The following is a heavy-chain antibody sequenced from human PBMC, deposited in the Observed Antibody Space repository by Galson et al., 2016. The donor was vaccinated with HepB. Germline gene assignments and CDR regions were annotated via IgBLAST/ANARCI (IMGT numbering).Heavy chain of an antibody. Sequence: SVKVSCKASGYTFTSYGISWVRQAPGQGLEWMGWISAYNGNTNYAQKLQGRVTMTTDISTSTAYMELRSLRSDDTAVYYCARDQWSRWELLPYYYGMDVWGQGTTVTVSS. J-gene: IGHJ6*02. CDR2: ISAYNGNT. V-gene: IGHV1-18*01. CDR1: GYTFTSYG. D-gene: IGHD1-26*01. CDR3: ARDQWSRWELLPYYYGMDV.